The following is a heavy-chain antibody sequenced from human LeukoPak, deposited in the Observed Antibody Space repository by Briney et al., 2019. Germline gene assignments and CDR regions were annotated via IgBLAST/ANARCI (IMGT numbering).Heavy chain of an antibody. V-gene: IGHV4-4*02. CDR3: ARAQEGCSRASCYLEP. CDR2: MHHSGRT. CDR1: GASISSTNW. J-gene: IGHJ5*02. D-gene: IGHD2-2*01. Sequence: PSETLSLTCAISGASISSTNWWIWFRQPPGKGLEWIGEMHHSGRTNYNPSHKSRITISVDKSKNQVFLRLNSVAAADTALYYCARAQEGCSRASCYLEPWGQGTLVTVSS.